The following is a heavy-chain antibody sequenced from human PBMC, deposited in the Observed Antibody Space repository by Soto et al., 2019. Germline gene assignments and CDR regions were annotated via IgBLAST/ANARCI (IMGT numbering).Heavy chain of an antibody. D-gene: IGHD3-10*01. J-gene: IGHJ4*02. CDR2: FDPEDGET. CDR3: ATDVPFFTMVRGVMNY. CDR1: GYTLTELS. V-gene: IGHV1-24*01. Sequence: ASVKVSCKVSGYTLTELSMHWVRQAPGKGLEWMGGFDPEDGETIYAQKFQGRVTMTEDTSTDTAYMELSSLRSEDTAVYYCATDVPFFTMVRGVMNYWGQGTLVTVSS.